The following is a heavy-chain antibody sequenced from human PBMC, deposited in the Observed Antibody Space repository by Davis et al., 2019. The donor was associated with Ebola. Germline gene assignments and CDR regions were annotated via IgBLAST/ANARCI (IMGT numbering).Heavy chain of an antibody. D-gene: IGHD5-12*01. CDR3: ARVDIVATNWFDP. V-gene: IGHV4-34*01. CDR1: GGSFSGYY. J-gene: IGHJ5*02. Sequence: PSETLSLTCAVYGGSFSGYYWTWIRQPPGKGPEWIGEINHNGYTNYNPSLKSRVTIVVDTSKNQFSLKLTSMTAADMAVYYCARVDIVATNWFDPWGQGTLVTVSS. CDR2: INHNGYT.